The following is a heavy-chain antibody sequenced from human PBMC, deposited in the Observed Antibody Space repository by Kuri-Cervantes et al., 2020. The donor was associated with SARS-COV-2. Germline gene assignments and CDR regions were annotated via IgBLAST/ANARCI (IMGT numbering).Heavy chain of an antibody. J-gene: IGHJ2*01. CDR2: ISGSGGST. V-gene: IGHV3-23*01. CDR1: GFTFSSYE. D-gene: IGHD3-3*01. Sequence: GESLKISCAASGFTFSSYEMNWVRQAPGKGLEWVSAISGSGGSTYYADSVKGRFTISRDNSKNTLYLQMNSLRAEDTAVYYCAKFGVVTPDWYFDLWGRGTLVTVSS. CDR3: AKFGVVTPDWYFDL.